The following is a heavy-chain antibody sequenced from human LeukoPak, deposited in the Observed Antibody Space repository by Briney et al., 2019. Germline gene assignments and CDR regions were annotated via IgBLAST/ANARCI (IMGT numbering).Heavy chain of an antibody. Sequence: ASVEVSCKASGYTFTSYDINWVRQATGQGLEWMGWMNPNSGNTGYAQKFQGRVTMTRNTSISTAYMELSSLRSEDTAVYYCARVRHCSITSCRKKIYYYYGMDVWGQGTTVTVSS. J-gene: IGHJ6*02. D-gene: IGHD2-2*01. CDR2: MNPNSGNT. V-gene: IGHV1-8*01. CDR3: ARVRHCSITSCRKKIYYYYGMDV. CDR1: GYTFTSYD.